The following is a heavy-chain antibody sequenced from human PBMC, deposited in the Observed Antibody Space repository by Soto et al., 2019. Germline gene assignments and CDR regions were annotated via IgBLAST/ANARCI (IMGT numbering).Heavy chain of an antibody. D-gene: IGHD1-26*01. CDR1: SVSISGSRYY. J-gene: IGHJ6*02. V-gene: IGHV4-39*01. CDR2: IYYSGST. Sequence: KPSETLSLTCTVSSVSISGSRYYWGWIRQPPGRGLEWIGNIYYSGSTYYTPALKSRVTLSVDTSKNQFSLNLNSVTAADTAVYYCARGGIPPSGYGIAYAMDVWGQGTTVNVSS. CDR3: ARGGIPPSGYGIAYAMDV.